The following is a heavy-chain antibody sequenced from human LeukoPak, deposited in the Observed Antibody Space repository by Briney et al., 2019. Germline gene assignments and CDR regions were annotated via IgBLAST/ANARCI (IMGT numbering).Heavy chain of an antibody. Sequence: ASVTVSCKASGYTFTSYGISWVRQAPGQGLEWMGWISAYNGNTNYAQKLQGRVTMTTHTSTSTAYMELRSLRSDDTAVYYCARVGRDGYNLDIWGQGTMVTVSS. CDR2: ISAYNGNT. D-gene: IGHD5-24*01. CDR1: GYTFTSYG. CDR3: ARVGRDGYNLDI. J-gene: IGHJ3*02. V-gene: IGHV1-18*01.